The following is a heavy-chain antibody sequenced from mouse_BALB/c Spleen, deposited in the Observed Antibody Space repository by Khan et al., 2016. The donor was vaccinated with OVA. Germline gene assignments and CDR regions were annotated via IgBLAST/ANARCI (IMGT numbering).Heavy chain of an antibody. CDR2: ISNLAYRI. CDR1: GFTFSDYG. J-gene: IGHJ4*01. V-gene: IGHV5-15*02. CDR3: ARSWAMDY. Sequence: EVQLVESGGGLVQPGGSRKLSCAASGFTFSDYGMAWVRQAPGKGPEWVAFISNLAYRIYYADTVTGRFTISRENAKNTLYLERSSLRSEDTATYYCARSWAMDYWGQGTSVTVSS.